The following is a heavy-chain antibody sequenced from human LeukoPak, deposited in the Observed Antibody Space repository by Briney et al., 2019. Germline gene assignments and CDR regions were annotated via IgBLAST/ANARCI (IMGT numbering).Heavy chain of an antibody. Sequence: PGGSLRLSCAASGFTVSSNYMSWVHQAPGKGLEWVSVVSSGGSTYYADSVKGRFTLSRDNSKNTLYLQMNTLRADDTAVYYCAISSGGPYYFDFWGQGTLVTVSS. V-gene: IGHV3-53*01. CDR2: VSSGGST. J-gene: IGHJ4*02. CDR1: GFTVSSNY. D-gene: IGHD2-15*01. CDR3: AISSGGPYYFDF.